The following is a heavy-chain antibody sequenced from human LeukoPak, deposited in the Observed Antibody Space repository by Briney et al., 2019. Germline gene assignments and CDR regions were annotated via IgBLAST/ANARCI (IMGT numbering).Heavy chain of an antibody. CDR3: ARASRPTVTIDPYYFDY. V-gene: IGHV1-2*02. CDR1: GDTFTGYY. D-gene: IGHD4-17*01. CDR2: VYPNSGGT. Sequence: ASVKVSCKASGDTFTGYYMHWVRQAPGQGLEWMGWVYPNSGGTNYPQKFQGRVTMTRDTSTTTAYMEVSRLTSDDTAVYYCARASRPTVTIDPYYFDYWGQGTLVTVSS. J-gene: IGHJ4*02.